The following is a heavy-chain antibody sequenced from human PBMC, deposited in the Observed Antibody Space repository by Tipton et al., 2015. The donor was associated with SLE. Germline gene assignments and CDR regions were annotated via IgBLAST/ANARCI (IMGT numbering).Heavy chain of an antibody. J-gene: IGHJ4*02. V-gene: IGHV4-39*01. CDR1: GGSISSSSYY. D-gene: IGHD1-26*01. Sequence: TLSLTCTVSGGSISSSSYYWGWIRQPPGKGLEWIGSIYYSGSTYYNPSLKSRVTISVDTSKNQFSLKLSSVTAADTAVYYCAGHGSYWDEIDYWGQGTLVTVSS. CDR3: AGHGSYWDEIDY. CDR2: IYYSGST.